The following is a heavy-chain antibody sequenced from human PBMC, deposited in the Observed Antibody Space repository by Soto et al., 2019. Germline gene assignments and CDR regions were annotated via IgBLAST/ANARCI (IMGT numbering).Heavy chain of an antibody. CDR3: ARQKGDYEDDAFDI. V-gene: IGHV4-39*01. CDR2: IYYSGST. Sequence: QLQLQESGPGLVKPSETLSLTCTVSGGSISSSSYYWGWIRQPPGKGLEWIGSIYYSGSTYYNPSLKSRVTISVDTSKNQFSLKLSSVTAADTAVYYCARQKGDYEDDAFDIWGQGTMVTVSS. J-gene: IGHJ3*02. CDR1: GGSISSSSYY. D-gene: IGHD4-17*01.